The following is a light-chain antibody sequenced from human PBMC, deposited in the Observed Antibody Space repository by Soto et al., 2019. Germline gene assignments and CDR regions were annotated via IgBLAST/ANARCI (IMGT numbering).Light chain of an antibody. CDR2: GNS. CDR1: SSNIGAGHD. CDR3: QFYDSSLSGYV. Sequence: QSVLTQPPSASGTPGQRVTISCTGSSSNIGAGHDVHWYQQLPGTAPKFLIYGNSNRPSGVPDRFSGSKSGTSASLAITGLQTEDEADYYCQFYDSSLSGYVIGTGTKV. J-gene: IGLJ1*01. V-gene: IGLV1-40*01.